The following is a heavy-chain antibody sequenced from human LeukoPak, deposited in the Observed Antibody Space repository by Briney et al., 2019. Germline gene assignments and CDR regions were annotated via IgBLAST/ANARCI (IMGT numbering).Heavy chain of an antibody. CDR1: GYTFTGYY. J-gene: IGHJ3*02. CDR3: ARVDSSGYYVRAFDI. CDR2: INPNSGAT. D-gene: IGHD3-22*01. V-gene: IGHV1-2*02. Sequence: GASVEVSCKTSGYTFTGYYLHWVRQAPGQGFEWMGWINPNSGATNYAQKFQGRVTMTRDTSISTAYMELSRLRSDDTAVYYCARVDSSGYYVRAFDIWGQGTMVTVSS.